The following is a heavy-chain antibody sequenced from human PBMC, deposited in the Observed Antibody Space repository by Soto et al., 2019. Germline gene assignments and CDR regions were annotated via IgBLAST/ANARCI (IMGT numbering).Heavy chain of an antibody. CDR3: ARVKLPRVDAFDI. CDR2: IYYSGST. Sequence: QVQLQESGPGLVKPSETLSLTCTVSGGSISSYYWSWIRQPPGKGLEWIGYIYYSGSTNYNRSLKSRVTISVDTSKNQFSLKLSSVTAADTAVYYCARVKLPRVDAFDIWGQGTMVTVSS. J-gene: IGHJ3*02. CDR1: GGSISSYY. V-gene: IGHV4-59*01.